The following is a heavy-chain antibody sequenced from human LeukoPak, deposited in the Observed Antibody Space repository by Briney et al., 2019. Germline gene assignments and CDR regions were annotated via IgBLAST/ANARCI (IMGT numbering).Heavy chain of an antibody. CDR2: IYTTGST. CDR1: GDSISSDNYY. D-gene: IGHD2-2*01. CDR3: ARERIGYCSRTSCYAGNWLDP. V-gene: IGHV4-61*02. J-gene: IGHJ5*02. Sequence: PSQTLSLTCAVSGDSISSDNYYWSWIRQPAGKGLEWIGRIYTTGSTNYNPSLKGRVSISVDTSKNQFSLKLNSVTAADTAVYYCARERIGYCSRTSCYAGNWLDPWGQGTLVTVSS.